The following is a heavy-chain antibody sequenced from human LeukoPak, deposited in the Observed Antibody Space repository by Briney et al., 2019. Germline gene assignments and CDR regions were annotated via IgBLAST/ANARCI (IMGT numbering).Heavy chain of an antibody. CDR1: GYTFTGYY. CDR3: AIDPSEIVATFLAY. Sequence: ASLKVSCKASGYTFTGYYMHWVRQASGQGLEWMGWINPNSGGTNYAQNFQGRVTMTRDASSSTAYMALSRLKSDDTAVYYCAIDPSEIVATFLAYWGQGTLVAVSS. V-gene: IGHV1-2*02. CDR2: INPNSGGT. D-gene: IGHD5-12*01. J-gene: IGHJ4*02.